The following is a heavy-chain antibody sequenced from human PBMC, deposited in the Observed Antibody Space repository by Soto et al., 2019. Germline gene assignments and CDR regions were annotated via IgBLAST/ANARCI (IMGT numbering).Heavy chain of an antibody. J-gene: IGHJ5*02. V-gene: IGHV3-30-3*01. CDR2: ISYDGSNK. CDR3: ARDPDFDWLPFDP. Sequence: GSLRLSCAASGFTFSSYAMHWVRQAPGKGLEWVAVISYDGSNKYYADSVKGRFTISRDNSKNTLYLQMNSLRAEDTAVYYCARDPDFDWLPFDPWGQGTLVNVS. D-gene: IGHD3-9*01. CDR1: GFTFSSYA.